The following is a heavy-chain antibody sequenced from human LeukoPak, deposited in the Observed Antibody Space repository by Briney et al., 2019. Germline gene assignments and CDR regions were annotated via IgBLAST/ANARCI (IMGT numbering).Heavy chain of an antibody. Sequence: GGSLRLSCVVSGFTFSRYWMTWVRQAPGKGLEWVANIKQDGSEKYYVDSVKGRFTISRDNAKSSLYLQMNSLRAEDTAVYYCARGVNSSIAARWSFDYWGQGTLVTVSS. J-gene: IGHJ4*02. CDR2: IKQDGSEK. D-gene: IGHD6-6*01. CDR1: GFTFSRYW. CDR3: ARGVNSSIAARWSFDY. V-gene: IGHV3-7*04.